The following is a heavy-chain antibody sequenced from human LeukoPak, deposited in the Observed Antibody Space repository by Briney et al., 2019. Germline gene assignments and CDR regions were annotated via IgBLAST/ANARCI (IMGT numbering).Heavy chain of an antibody. Sequence: PSATLSLTCTVSGGSISTSSYYWGWIRQPPGKGLEWIGNIYYSGSTYYNPSLKSRVTISGDTSKNQFSLRLSSVTAADTAVYYCASLPSSGWYRHIGYWGQGTLVTVSS. V-gene: IGHV4-39*01. CDR1: GGSISTSSYY. D-gene: IGHD6-19*01. J-gene: IGHJ4*02. CDR2: IYYSGST. CDR3: ASLPSSGWYRHIGY.